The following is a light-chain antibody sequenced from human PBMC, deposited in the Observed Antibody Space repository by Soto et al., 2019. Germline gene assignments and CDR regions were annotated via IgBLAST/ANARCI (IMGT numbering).Light chain of an antibody. J-gene: IGLJ1*01. CDR2: EGS. CDR3: CSYASSTTFV. Sequence: QSLLTHPASWSGSPGQSITISCTGTSSDIGSYNLVSWYQQFPRKAPKLMIYEGSKRPSGASNRFSGSQSGNTASLTVSGLQAGDEADYYCCSYASSTTFVFGTGTKVTVL. V-gene: IGLV2-23*01. CDR1: SSDIGSYNL.